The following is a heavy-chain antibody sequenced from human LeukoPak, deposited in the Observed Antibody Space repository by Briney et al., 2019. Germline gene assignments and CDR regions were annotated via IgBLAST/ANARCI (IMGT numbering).Heavy chain of an antibody. J-gene: IGHJ3*01. D-gene: IGHD2-21*01. Sequence: GGSLRLSCAASGFTFSSYGMHWVRQAPGKGLEWVAFIRYDGSNKYYADSVKGRFTISRDSSKNTLYLQMNSLRGEDTALYYCAKGRWGLTINNFDLWGQGTMVTVSS. V-gene: IGHV3-30*02. CDR1: GFTFSSYG. CDR2: IRYDGSNK. CDR3: AKGRWGLTINNFDL.